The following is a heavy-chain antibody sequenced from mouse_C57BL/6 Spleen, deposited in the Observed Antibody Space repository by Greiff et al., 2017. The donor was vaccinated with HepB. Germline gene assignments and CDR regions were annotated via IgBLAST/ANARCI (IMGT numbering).Heavy chain of an antibody. CDR1: GYAFSSYW. CDR2: IYPGDGDT. V-gene: IGHV1-80*01. J-gene: IGHJ4*01. D-gene: IGHD2-5*01. CDR3: ARYYSNYHVSYYYAMDY. Sequence: LQESGAELVKPGASVKISCKASGYAFSSYWMNWVKQRPGKGLEWIGQIYPGDGDTNYNGKFKGKATLTADKSSSTAYMQLSSLTSEDSAVYFCARYYSNYHVSYYYAMDYWGQGTSVTVSS.